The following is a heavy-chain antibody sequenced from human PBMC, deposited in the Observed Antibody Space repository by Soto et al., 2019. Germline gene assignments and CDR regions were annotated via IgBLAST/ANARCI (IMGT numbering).Heavy chain of an antibody. Sequence: QVQLQQWGAGLLKPSETLSLTCAVYGGSFSGYYWSWIRQPPGKGLEWIGEINHSGSTNYNPSLKRRVTISVDTSKNQFSLKLSSVTAADTAVYYCARARGPYCSSTSCYGPRVDYMDVWGKGTTVTVSS. CDR2: INHSGST. CDR1: GGSFSGYY. CDR3: ARARGPYCSSTSCYGPRVDYMDV. D-gene: IGHD2-2*01. V-gene: IGHV4-34*01. J-gene: IGHJ6*03.